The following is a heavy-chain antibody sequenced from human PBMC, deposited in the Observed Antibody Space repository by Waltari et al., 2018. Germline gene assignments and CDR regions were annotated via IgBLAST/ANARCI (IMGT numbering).Heavy chain of an antibody. CDR3: ARDRVLAPLAGPHFEL. D-gene: IGHD2-15*01. Sequence: QVQLQESGPGLVKPSETLSLTCTVSGASISSFHWSWIRQSAGKGLEWIGRIDSTENTNLNPSLMSRVTVSGDRSKNELSLQLTSVTAADTALYFCARDRVLAPLAGPHFELWGHGTLVTVSA. V-gene: IGHV4-4*07. CDR1: GASISSFH. CDR2: IDSTENT. J-gene: IGHJ4*01.